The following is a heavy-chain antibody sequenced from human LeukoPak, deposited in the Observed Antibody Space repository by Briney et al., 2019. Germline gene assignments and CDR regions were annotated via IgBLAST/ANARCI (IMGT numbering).Heavy chain of an antibody. J-gene: IGHJ6*02. CDR3: ARGPIHLWLHNGMDV. CDR1: GFIFGDHA. CDR2: IRSKAYGGTT. V-gene: IGHV3-49*04. Sequence: GGSLRLSCTASGFIFGDHAMSWVRQAPGKGLEWVGSIRSKAYGGTTEYAASVKGRFTISRDDSEGIAYLQMNSLRIEDTAVYYCARGPIHLWLHNGMDVWGQGTTVIVFS. D-gene: IGHD5-18*01.